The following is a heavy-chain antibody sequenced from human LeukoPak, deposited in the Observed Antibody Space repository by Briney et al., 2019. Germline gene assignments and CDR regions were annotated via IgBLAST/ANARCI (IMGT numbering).Heavy chain of an antibody. CDR1: GGSISSYY. CDR2: IYTSGST. J-gene: IGHJ4*02. Sequence: PSETLSLTCTVSGGSISSYYWSWIRQPAGKGLEWIGRIYTSGSTNYNPSLKSRVTMSVDTSKNQFSLKLSSVTAADTAVYYCAREAQDYYDSSGYHDFWGQGTLVTVSS. CDR3: AREAQDYYDSSGYHDF. V-gene: IGHV4-4*07. D-gene: IGHD3-22*01.